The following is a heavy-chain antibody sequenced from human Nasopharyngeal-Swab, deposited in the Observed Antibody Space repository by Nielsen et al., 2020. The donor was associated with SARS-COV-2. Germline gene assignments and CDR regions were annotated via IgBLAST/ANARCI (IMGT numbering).Heavy chain of an antibody. CDR2: IRQDGSEK. CDR3: ARVRKESIAARPGVYYYYYYMDV. V-gene: IGHV3-7*03. J-gene: IGHJ6*03. Sequence: GGSLRLSCAASGFTFSSYWMSWVRQAPGKGLEWVANIRQDGSEKYYVNSVKGRFTISRDNAKNSLYLQMNSLRAEDTAVYYRARVRKESIAARPGVYYYYYYMDVWGKGTTVTVSS. CDR1: GFTFSSYW. D-gene: IGHD6-6*01.